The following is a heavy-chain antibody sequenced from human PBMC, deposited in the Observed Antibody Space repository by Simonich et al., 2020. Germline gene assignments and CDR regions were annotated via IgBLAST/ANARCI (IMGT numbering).Heavy chain of an antibody. Sequence: QLQLQESGPGLVKPSETLSLTCTVSGGSISSSSYYWGWIRQPPGKGLEWIGSIYYRGSTYYNPSLKSRVTISVDTSKNQFSLKLRSVTAADTAVYYCARHAGFAFDIWGQGTMVTVSS. D-gene: IGHD6-13*01. V-gene: IGHV4-39*01. J-gene: IGHJ3*02. CDR1: GGSISSSSYY. CDR3: ARHAGFAFDI. CDR2: IYYRGST.